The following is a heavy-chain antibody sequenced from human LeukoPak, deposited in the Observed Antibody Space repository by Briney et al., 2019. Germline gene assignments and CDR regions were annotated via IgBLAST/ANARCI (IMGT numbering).Heavy chain of an antibody. V-gene: IGHV7-4-1*02. D-gene: IGHD6-13*01. CDR1: GYTFTSYA. Sequence: ASVKVSCKASGYTFTSYAMNWVRQAPGQGLEWMGWINTNTGNPTYAQGFTGRFVFSLDTSVSTAYLQISSLKAEDTAVYYCASMYSSSWHHAFDIWGQGTMVTVSS. CDR2: INTNTGNP. CDR3: ASMYSSSWHHAFDI. J-gene: IGHJ3*02.